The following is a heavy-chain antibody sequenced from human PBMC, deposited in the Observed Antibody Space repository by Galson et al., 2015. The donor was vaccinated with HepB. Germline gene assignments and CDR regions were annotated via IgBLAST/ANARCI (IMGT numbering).Heavy chain of an antibody. Sequence: SLRLSCAASGFTFSSYSMNWVRQAPGKGLEWVSYISSGSSTIYYADSVKGRFTISRDNAKNSLYLQTNSLRDEDTAVYYCARGGYSRRFDYWGQGILVTVSS. D-gene: IGHD2-15*01. J-gene: IGHJ4*02. CDR3: ARGGYSRRFDY. CDR2: ISSGSSTI. V-gene: IGHV3-48*02. CDR1: GFTFSSYS.